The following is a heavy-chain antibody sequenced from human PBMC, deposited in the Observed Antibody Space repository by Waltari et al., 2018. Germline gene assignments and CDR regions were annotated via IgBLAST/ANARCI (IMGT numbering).Heavy chain of an antibody. J-gene: IGHJ6*02. CDR2: IIPILGLA. V-gene: IGHV1-69*02. CDR3: ARSREFIVATMPYYYYYGMDV. D-gene: IGHD5-12*01. CDR1: GGTFSSYT. Sequence: QVQLVQSGAEVKKPGSSVKVSCKASGGTFSSYTISWVRQAPGQGLEWMGRIIPILGLANHAQKCKGRVTITADKSTRTAYMGLSSLRSEDTAVYYCARSREFIVATMPYYYYYGMDVWGQVTTVTVSS.